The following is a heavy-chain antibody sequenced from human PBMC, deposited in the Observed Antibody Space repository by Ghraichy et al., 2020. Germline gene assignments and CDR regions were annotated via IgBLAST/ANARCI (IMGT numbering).Heavy chain of an antibody. Sequence: GGSLRLSCAASGFTFSSYAMSWVRQAPGKGLEWVSAISGSGGSTYYADSVKGRFTISRDNSKNTLYLQMNSLRAEDTAVYYCAKYQIDEYSSSFPGYYYMDVWGKGTTVTVSS. D-gene: IGHD6-6*01. V-gene: IGHV3-23*01. CDR3: AKYQIDEYSSSFPGYYYMDV. J-gene: IGHJ6*03. CDR2: ISGSGGST. CDR1: GFTFSSYA.